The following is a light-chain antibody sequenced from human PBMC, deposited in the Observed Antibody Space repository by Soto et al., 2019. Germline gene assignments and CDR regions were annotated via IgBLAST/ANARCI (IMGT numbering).Light chain of an antibody. CDR2: HTS. V-gene: IGKV3-15*01. CDR1: HSISGN. J-gene: IGKJ4*01. Sequence: EIVMTQSPATLSVSPGESATLSCRASHSISGNLAWYQQKPGLSPRLLIYHTSTRATGVPARFSGSVSVTEFSLTISSLQSEDSAVYYCQRYDNWPLTFGGGTKVDI. CDR3: QRYDNWPLT.